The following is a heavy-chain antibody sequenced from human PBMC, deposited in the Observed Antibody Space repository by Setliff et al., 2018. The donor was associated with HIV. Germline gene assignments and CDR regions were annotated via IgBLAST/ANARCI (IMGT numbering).Heavy chain of an antibody. CDR1: GGSIRSFF. CDR3: ARVHSGSYYVRWDDAFDI. D-gene: IGHD1-26*01. J-gene: IGHJ3*02. Sequence: SETLSLTCTVSGGSIRSFFWSWIRQPPGKGLEWIGYIYYSGSTNYNPSLKSRVTISVDTSKNQFSLKLSSVTAADTAVYYCARVHSGSYYVRWDDAFDIWGQGTMVTVSS. CDR2: IYYSGST. V-gene: IGHV4-59*01.